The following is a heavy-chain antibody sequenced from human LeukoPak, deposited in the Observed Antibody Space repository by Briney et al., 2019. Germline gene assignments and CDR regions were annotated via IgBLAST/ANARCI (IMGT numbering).Heavy chain of an antibody. CDR1: GGSISSSSYY. V-gene: IGHV4-39*01. Sequence: SETLPLTCTVSGGSISSSSYYWGWIRQPPGKGLEWIGSIYYSGSTYYNPSLKSRVTISVDTSKNQFSLKLSSVTAADTAVYYCARHDGGSALGAFDIWGQGTMVTVSS. J-gene: IGHJ3*02. D-gene: IGHD1-26*01. CDR2: IYYSGST. CDR3: ARHDGGSALGAFDI.